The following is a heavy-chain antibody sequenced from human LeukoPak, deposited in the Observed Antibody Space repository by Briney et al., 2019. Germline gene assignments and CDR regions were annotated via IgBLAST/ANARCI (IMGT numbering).Heavy chain of an antibody. Sequence: GGSLRLSCAASGFIFSSYSMNWVRQAPGKGLEWVSYISETSSHTYYADSVKGRFTISRDNAKNSLYLQINSLRAEDTAVYYCASAGRSGYSPSFDYWGQGTLITVSS. V-gene: IGHV3-21*06. D-gene: IGHD3-22*01. J-gene: IGHJ4*02. CDR2: ISETSSHT. CDR1: GFIFSSYS. CDR3: ASAGRSGYSPSFDY.